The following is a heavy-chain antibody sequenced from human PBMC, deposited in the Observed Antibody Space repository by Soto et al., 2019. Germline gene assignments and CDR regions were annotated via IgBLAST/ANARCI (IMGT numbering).Heavy chain of an antibody. CDR1: GFTFRNHG. J-gene: IGHJ6*02. V-gene: IGHV3-33*01. CDR3: ARDVKVATPGFELMDV. D-gene: IGHD5-12*01. CDR2: IWYDGSNK. Sequence: ESGGGVVQPGRSLRLSCAASGFTFRNHGMHWVRQAPGKWLGWVAVIWYDGSNKYYVESVKGRFTISRDNSKNTLFLQMNRLRDEDTAGYYGARDVKVATPGFELMDVWGQGTTVTVSS.